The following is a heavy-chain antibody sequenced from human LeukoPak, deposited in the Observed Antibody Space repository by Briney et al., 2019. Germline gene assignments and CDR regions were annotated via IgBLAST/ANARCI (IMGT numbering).Heavy chain of an antibody. Sequence: GGSLRLSCTASGFTFGDYAMSWFRQAPGKGLEWVGFIRSKAYGGTTEYAASVKGRFTISRDDSKSIAYLQMNSLKTEDTAVYYCTRGEGYCSSTSCADYWGQGTLVTVSS. D-gene: IGHD2-2*01. CDR2: IRSKAYGGTT. V-gene: IGHV3-49*03. J-gene: IGHJ4*02. CDR3: TRGEGYCSSTSCADY. CDR1: GFTFGDYA.